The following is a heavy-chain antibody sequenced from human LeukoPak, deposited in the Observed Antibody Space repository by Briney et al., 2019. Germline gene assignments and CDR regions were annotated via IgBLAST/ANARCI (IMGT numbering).Heavy chain of an antibody. CDR1: GYTFTGYY. CDR2: INPNSGGT. Sequence: ASVTVSCKASGYTFTGYYMHWVRQAPGQGLEWMGWINPNSGGTNYAQKFQGRVTMTRDTSISTAYMELSRLRSDDTAVYYCARDLWFGELSPYWFDPWGQGTLVTVSS. J-gene: IGHJ5*02. V-gene: IGHV1-2*02. CDR3: ARDLWFGELSPYWFDP. D-gene: IGHD3-10*01.